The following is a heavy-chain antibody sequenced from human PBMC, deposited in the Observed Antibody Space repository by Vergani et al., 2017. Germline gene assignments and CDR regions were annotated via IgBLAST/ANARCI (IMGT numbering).Heavy chain of an antibody. Sequence: QVQLQESGPGLVKTSETLSLTCTVSGGSISSYYWSWIRQPLGKGLEWIGSFYYSGSTNYNSSLQSRVTISVDTSKNQFSLKLSSVTAADTAVYFCARGPRGQLGRFDYWGQGTLVTVSS. CDR3: ARGPRGQLGRFDY. V-gene: IGHV4-59*01. CDR1: GGSISSYY. D-gene: IGHD6-13*01. CDR2: FYYSGST. J-gene: IGHJ4*02.